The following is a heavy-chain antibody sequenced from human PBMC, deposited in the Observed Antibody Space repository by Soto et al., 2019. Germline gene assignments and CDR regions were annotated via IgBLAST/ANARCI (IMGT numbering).Heavy chain of an antibody. CDR3: ARTILDSSGYYGSRYYFDY. CDR1: GYTFTSYA. CDR2: INAGNGNT. D-gene: IGHD3-22*01. Sequence: ASVKVSCKASGYTFTSYAMHWVRQAPGQRLEWMGWINAGNGNTKYSQKFQGRVTITRDTSASTAYMELSSLRSEDTAVYYCARTILDSSGYYGSRYYFDYWGQGTLVTVSS. V-gene: IGHV1-3*01. J-gene: IGHJ4*02.